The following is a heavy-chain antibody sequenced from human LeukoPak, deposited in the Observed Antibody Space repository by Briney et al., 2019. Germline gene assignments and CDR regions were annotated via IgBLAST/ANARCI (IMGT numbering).Heavy chain of an antibody. Sequence: ASVKVSCKASGYIFTGYYIHWVRQAPGQGLEWMGWINPNSGGTDYAQKFQGRVIMTRDTSITTAYMELNSLISDDTAVYYCARGLAIFGVVIPTFFDYWGQGTLVTVSS. V-gene: IGHV1-2*02. D-gene: IGHD3-3*01. CDR2: INPNSGGT. CDR3: ARGLAIFGVVIPTFFDY. J-gene: IGHJ4*02. CDR1: GYIFTGYY.